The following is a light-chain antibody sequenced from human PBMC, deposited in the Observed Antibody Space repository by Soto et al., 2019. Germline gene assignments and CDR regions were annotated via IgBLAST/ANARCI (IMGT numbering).Light chain of an antibody. Sequence: EIVMTQSPATLSVSPGERATLSCRASQSVSSNLAWYQQKPGQAPRLLIYGASTRATGIPARFSGSGSGTALTLTISSLQSEDFAVYYCQQYNNWPPMAFGQGTKVEIK. CDR3: QQYNNWPPMA. V-gene: IGKV3-15*01. J-gene: IGKJ1*01. CDR1: QSVSSN. CDR2: GAS.